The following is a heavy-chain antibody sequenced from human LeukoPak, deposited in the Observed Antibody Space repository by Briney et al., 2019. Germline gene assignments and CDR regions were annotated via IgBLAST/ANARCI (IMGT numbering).Heavy chain of an antibody. V-gene: IGHV3-74*01. J-gene: IGHJ4*02. Sequence: PGGSLRLSCAASGFTFSSYGMHWVRQAPGKGLVWVSLINSDGSSTSYADSVKGRFTISRDNAKNTLYLQMNSLRAEDTAVYYCASRIPYDSSSYWGQGTLVTVSS. CDR3: ASRIPYDSSSY. CDR1: GFTFSSYG. D-gene: IGHD3-22*01. CDR2: INSDGSST.